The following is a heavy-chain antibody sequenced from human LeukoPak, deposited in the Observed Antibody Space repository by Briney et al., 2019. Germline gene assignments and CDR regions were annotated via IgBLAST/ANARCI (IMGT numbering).Heavy chain of an antibody. CDR2: IGTAGDT. Sequence: GGSLRLSCAASGFTFSSYDMHWVRQATGKGLEWVSAIGTAGDTYYPGSVKGRFTISRENAKNSLYLQMNSLRAGDTAVYYCARSVGPAAFDIWGQGTMVTVSS. D-gene: IGHD1-26*01. CDR3: ARSVGPAAFDI. J-gene: IGHJ3*02. CDR1: GFTFSSYD. V-gene: IGHV3-13*01.